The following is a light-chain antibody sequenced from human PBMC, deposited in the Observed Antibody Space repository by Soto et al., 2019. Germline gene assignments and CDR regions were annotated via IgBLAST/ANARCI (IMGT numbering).Light chain of an antibody. J-gene: IGLJ1*01. Sequence: QSALTQPASVSGSPGQSITISCTGTNGDVGNYNYVSWYQHHPGKAPKLIIYHVSYRPSGVSNRFSASKSGNTASLTISGLQAEDEADYYCCSYTTSTTYVFGTGTKVTVL. V-gene: IGLV2-14*03. CDR3: CSYTTSTTYV. CDR1: NGDVGNYNY. CDR2: HVS.